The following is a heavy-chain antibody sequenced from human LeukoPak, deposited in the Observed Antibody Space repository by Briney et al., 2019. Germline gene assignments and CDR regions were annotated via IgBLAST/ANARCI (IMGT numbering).Heavy chain of an antibody. CDR3: AELGITMIGGV. Sequence: PGGSLRLSCAASGFSFSSYWMSWVRQAPGKGLDWVAVILEDGSIQHYADSVKGRFTISRDNSRNTVFLQMNSLRAEDTAVYYCAELGITMIGGVWGKGTTVTISS. D-gene: IGHD3-10*02. V-gene: IGHV3-30*18. CDR2: ILEDGSIQ. J-gene: IGHJ6*04. CDR1: GFSFSSYW.